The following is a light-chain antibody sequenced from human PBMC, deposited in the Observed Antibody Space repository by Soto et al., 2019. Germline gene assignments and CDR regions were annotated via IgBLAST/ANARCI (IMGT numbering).Light chain of an antibody. V-gene: IGKV3-20*01. J-gene: IGKJ5*01. CDR2: GAS. Sequence: IVLTQSPGTLSLSPGERVTLSCRASQSVTTRLAWYQHKPGQAPTLLMSGASNRASGVPVRFSGSGSGTDFTLTITRLEPEDFALYYCQQYGGSPITVGLGTRLEIK. CDR3: QQYGGSPIT. CDR1: QSVTTR.